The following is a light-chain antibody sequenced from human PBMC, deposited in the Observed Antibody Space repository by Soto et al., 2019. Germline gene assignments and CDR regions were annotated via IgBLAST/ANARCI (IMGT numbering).Light chain of an antibody. CDR3: QSFDSSLSGSV. V-gene: IGLV1-40*01. CDR2: GNS. Sequence: QSVLTQPPSVSGAPGQRVTISCTGSSSNIGAGYDVHWYQQLPGTAPKLLIYGNSNRPSGVPDRFSGSTSDTSASLAISGLQAEDEADYYCQSFDSSLSGSVFGGGTKLTVL. CDR1: SSNIGAGYD. J-gene: IGLJ2*01.